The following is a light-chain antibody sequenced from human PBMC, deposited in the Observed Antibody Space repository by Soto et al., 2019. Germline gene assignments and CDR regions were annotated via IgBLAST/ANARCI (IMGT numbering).Light chain of an antibody. CDR2: WAS. CDR3: HHYYSSPRT. CDR1: QSVLYSSNNKNY. Sequence: DIVKTQSQDWLAVSLGERATINCKSSQSVLYSSNNKNYLAWYQQKQGQRPKLFISWASTRESGVPGRFSGCGSEAAFTLTIRRLQAEDVAVYYCHHYYSSPRTFGQGTKVDIK. J-gene: IGKJ1*01. V-gene: IGKV4-1*01.